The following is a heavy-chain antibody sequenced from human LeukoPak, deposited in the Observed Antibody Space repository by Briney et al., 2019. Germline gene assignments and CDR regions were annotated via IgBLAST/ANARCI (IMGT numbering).Heavy chain of an antibody. Sequence: GGSLRLSCAASGFTFSSYEMNWVRQAPGKGLEWVSYISSSGSTIYYADSVKGRFTISRDNAKNSLYLQMNSLRAEDTAGYYCARGGPVVLLWFGELEYWGQGTLVTVSS. D-gene: IGHD3-10*01. CDR3: ARGGPVVLLWFGELEY. CDR2: ISSSGSTI. V-gene: IGHV3-48*03. J-gene: IGHJ4*02. CDR1: GFTFSSYE.